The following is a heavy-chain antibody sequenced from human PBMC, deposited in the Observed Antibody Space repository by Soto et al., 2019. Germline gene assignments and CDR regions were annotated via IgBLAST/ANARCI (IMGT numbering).Heavy chain of an antibody. CDR2: IFWDNNK. D-gene: IGHD3-22*01. CDR3: AHRGDSGVITVIDY. CDR1: GGSISSGGYY. V-gene: IGHV2-5*08. Sequence: TLSLTCTVSGGSISSGGYYWSWIRQSPGQALQWLAFIFWDNNKHYNPLLESRLTVTRGTPDNQVVLTMTNMEPVDTGTYFCAHRGDSGVITVIDYWGQGIQVTVSS. J-gene: IGHJ4*02.